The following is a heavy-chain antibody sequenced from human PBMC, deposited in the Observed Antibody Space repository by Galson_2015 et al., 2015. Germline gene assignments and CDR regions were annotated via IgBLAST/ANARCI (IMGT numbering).Heavy chain of an antibody. CDR3: VRYRGIAVAGPGDF. CDR1: GFTFDDYG. V-gene: IGHV3-9*01. J-gene: IGHJ4*02. Sequence: SLRLSCAASGFTFDDYGMYWVRQGPGRGLEWVSGIYWGGDTIAYEDSVKGRFSISRDNAKNSLYLEMNSLRPEDTALYYCVRYRGIAVAGPGDFWGQGTLVTVSS. CDR2: IYWGGDTI. D-gene: IGHD6-19*01.